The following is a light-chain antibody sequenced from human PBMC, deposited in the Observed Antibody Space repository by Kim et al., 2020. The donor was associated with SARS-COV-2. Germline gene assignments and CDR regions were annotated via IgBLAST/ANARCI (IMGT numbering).Light chain of an antibody. Sequence: EIVLTQSPGTLSLSPGERATLSCRASQSVSSNSLSWYQQKPAQAPRLLIYGASSRATGIPDRFSGSGSGTDFTLTISRLESEDFTLYYCQQYGSSPYTFGRGTYLEI. J-gene: IGKJ2*01. CDR2: GAS. CDR3: QQYGSSPYT. CDR1: QSVSSNS. V-gene: IGKV3-20*01.